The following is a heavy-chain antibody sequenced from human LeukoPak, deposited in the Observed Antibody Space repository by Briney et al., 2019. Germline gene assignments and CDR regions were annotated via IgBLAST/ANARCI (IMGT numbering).Heavy chain of an antibody. J-gene: IGHJ6*03. CDR3: ARGYSSSFYYYMDV. V-gene: IGHV1-46*01. CDR1: GYTFTTYY. CDR2: INPSGSKT. Sequence: ASVKVSCKASGYTFTTYYMHWVRQAPGQGLEWMGIINPSGSKTYYAQKFQGRVTMTRDMSTSTAYMELSSLRSEDTAVYYCARGYSSSFYYYMDVWGKGTTVTVSS. D-gene: IGHD6-6*01.